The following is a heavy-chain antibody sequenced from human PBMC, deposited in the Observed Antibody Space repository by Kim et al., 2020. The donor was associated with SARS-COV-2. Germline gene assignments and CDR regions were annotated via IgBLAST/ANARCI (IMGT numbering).Heavy chain of an antibody. Sequence: ASVKVSCKVSGYTLTELSMHWVKQANRKAPEWMGGFDPEDGETIYAQKFQGRVTMTEDTSTDTAYMELSSLRSEDTAVYYCATARVVVPAATTTYYYYYYGMDVWGQGTTVTVSS. CDR1: GYTLTELS. D-gene: IGHD2-2*01. V-gene: IGHV1-24*01. J-gene: IGHJ6*02. CDR2: FDPEDGET. CDR3: ATARVVVPAATTTYYYYYYGMDV.